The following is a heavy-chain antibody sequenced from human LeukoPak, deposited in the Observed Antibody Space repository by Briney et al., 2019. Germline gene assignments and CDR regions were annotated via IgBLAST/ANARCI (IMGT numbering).Heavy chain of an antibody. J-gene: IGHJ4*02. CDR3: ARSFGESYFDY. Sequence: SETLSLTCAVYGGPFSGYYWSWIRQPPGKGLEWIGEINHSGSTNYNPSLKSRLTISVDTSKNQFSLKLSSVTAADTAVYYCARSFGESYFDYWGQGILVTVSS. D-gene: IGHD3-10*01. V-gene: IGHV4-34*09. CDR2: INHSGST. CDR1: GGPFSGYY.